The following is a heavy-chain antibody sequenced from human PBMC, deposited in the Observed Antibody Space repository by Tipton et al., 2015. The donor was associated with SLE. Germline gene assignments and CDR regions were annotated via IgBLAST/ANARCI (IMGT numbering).Heavy chain of an antibody. CDR3: ARDPVAYYYYGMDV. J-gene: IGHJ6*02. CDR2: IKQDGSEK. CDR1: GFTFSSYW. Sequence: GSLRLSCAASGFTFSSYWMSWVRQAPGKGLEWVANIKQDGSEKYYVDSVKGRFTISRDNAKNSLYLQMNSLRAEDTAVYYCARDPVAYYYYGMDVWGQVTTVTVSS. V-gene: IGHV3-7*01. D-gene: IGHD2-15*01.